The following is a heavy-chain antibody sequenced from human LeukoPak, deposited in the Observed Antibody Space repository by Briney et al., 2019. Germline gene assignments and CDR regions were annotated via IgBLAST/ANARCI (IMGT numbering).Heavy chain of an antibody. CDR3: ARFGDGSSSSSPPDY. J-gene: IGHJ4*02. V-gene: IGHV4-59*01. CDR2: IYYSGST. Sequence: SETLSLTCTVSGGSISGYYWSWIRQPPGKGLEWIGYIYYSGSTNYNPSLRSRVTISVDTSKNQFSLKLNSVTAADTAVYYCARFGDGSSSSSPPDYWGQGTLVTVSS. CDR1: GGSISGYY. D-gene: IGHD6-6*01.